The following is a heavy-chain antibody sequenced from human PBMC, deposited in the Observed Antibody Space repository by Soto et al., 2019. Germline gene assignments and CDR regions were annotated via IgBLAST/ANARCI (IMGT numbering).Heavy chain of an antibody. V-gene: IGHV3-73*02. CDR1: GFTFSGSA. J-gene: IGHJ6*02. CDR2: IRSKANSYAT. Sequence: EVQLVESGGGLVQPGGSLKLSCAASGFTFSGSAMHWVRQASGKGLEWVGRIRSKANSYATAYAASVKGRFTISRDDSKTTAYLQMNSLKPEDTAVYYCTSDTARVYYVMDVWAQGTTVTVSS. CDR3: TSDTARVYYVMDV. D-gene: IGHD5-18*01.